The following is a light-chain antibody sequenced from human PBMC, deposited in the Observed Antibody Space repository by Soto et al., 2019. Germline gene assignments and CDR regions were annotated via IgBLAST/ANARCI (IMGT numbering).Light chain of an antibody. J-gene: IGLJ1*01. V-gene: IGLV2-14*01. CDR2: EVS. CDR3: SSYTTNNSPHV. CDR1: SSDVGGFNY. Sequence: QSVLTHPASVSGSPGQSITISCTGTSSDVGGFNYVSWYQQYPGKAPKLIIYEVSNRPSGVSSRFSGSKSGNTASLIISGLQAEDEADYYCSSYTTNNSPHVFGAGTKVTVL.